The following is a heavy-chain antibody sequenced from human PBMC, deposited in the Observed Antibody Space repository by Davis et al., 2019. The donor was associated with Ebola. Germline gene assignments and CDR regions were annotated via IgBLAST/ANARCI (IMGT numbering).Heavy chain of an antibody. J-gene: IGHJ6*02. V-gene: IGHV1-46*01. CDR3: ARGGVYYDFWSGHGMDV. CDR2: INPSGGST. CDR1: GYTFTSYY. D-gene: IGHD3-3*01. Sequence: ASVKVSCKASGYTFTSYYMHWVRQAPGQGLEWMGIINPSGGSTSYAQKFQGRVTMTRDTSTSTVYMELSSLRSEDTAVYYCARGGVYYDFWSGHGMDVWGQGTTVTVSS.